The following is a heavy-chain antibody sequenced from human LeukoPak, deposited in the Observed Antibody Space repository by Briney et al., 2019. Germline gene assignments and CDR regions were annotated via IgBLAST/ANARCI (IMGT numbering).Heavy chain of an antibody. CDR2: IYYSGST. CDR3: ARHVLGRGSGAQPLDY. Sequence: SETLSLTCTVSGGSISSYYWSWIRQPPGKGLEWIGYIYYSGSTNYNPSLKSRVTISVDTSKNQFSLKLSSVTAADTAVHYCARHVLGRGSGAQPLDYWGQGTLVTVSS. V-gene: IGHV4-59*08. J-gene: IGHJ4*02. CDR1: GGSISSYY. D-gene: IGHD3-10*01.